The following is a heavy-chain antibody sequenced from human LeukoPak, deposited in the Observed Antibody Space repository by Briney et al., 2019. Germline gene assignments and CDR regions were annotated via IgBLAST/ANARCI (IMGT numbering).Heavy chain of an antibody. CDR2: IYYSGTP. D-gene: IGHD2-8*01. CDR1: GGSISSSSYY. J-gene: IGHJ6*03. V-gene: IGHV4-39*01. CDR3: ARQLYCTNGVCYSDYYYYYMDV. Sequence: TASETLSLPCTLSGGSISSSSYYWGWIRQPPGKGLEWIGSIYYSGTPYYNPSLRSRVTISVDTSKNQFSLKLSSVTAADTAVYYCARQLYCTNGVCYSDYYYYYMDVWGKGTTVTVSS.